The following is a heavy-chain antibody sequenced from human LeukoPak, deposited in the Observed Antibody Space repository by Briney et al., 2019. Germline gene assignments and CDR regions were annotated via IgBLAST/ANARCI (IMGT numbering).Heavy chain of an antibody. Sequence: PSETLSLTCSVSGYSMRRGYFWGWIRQPPGKGLEGIGSIFHTGSVYYSPSLKSRVPILVDTSKNQFSLELTSVTAADTALYYCARVVASTSIDSWGQGTLVTVSS. D-gene: IGHD2-15*01. CDR2: IFHTGSV. J-gene: IGHJ4*02. CDR1: GYSMRRGYF. V-gene: IGHV4-38-2*02. CDR3: ARVVASTSIDS.